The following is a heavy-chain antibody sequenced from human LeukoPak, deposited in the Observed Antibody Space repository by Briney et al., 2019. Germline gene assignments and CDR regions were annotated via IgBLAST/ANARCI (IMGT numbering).Heavy chain of an antibody. J-gene: IGHJ6*02. D-gene: IGHD1-20*01. CDR1: EFTFSSYL. Sequence: GGSLRLSCAASEFTFSSYLMTWVRQAPGKGLEWVANIKQDGSEKYYADSVRGRFTISRDDGKKSLYLQMNSLRVEDTAVYYCARDNWNDVRTYYYYGMDVWGQGTTVTVSS. CDR3: ARDNWNDVRTYYYYGMDV. V-gene: IGHV3-7*01. CDR2: IKQDGSEK.